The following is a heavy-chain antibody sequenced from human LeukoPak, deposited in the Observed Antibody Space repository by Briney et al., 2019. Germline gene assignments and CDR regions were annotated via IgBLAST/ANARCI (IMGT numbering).Heavy chain of an antibody. CDR2: ISYDGSNK. V-gene: IGHV3-30*04. Sequence: GGSLRLSCAASGFTFSSYAMHWVRQAPGKGLEWVAVISYDGSNKYYADSVKGRSTISRDNSKNTLYLQMNSLRAEDTAVYYCARDRGGYYDFWSGYHGIDYWGQGTLVTVSS. CDR3: ARDRGGYYDFWSGYHGIDY. J-gene: IGHJ4*02. CDR1: GFTFSSYA. D-gene: IGHD3-3*01.